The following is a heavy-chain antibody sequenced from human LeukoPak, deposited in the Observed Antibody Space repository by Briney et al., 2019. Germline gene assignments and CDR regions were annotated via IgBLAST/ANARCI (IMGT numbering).Heavy chain of an antibody. CDR3: AKMEYGGNSGYFDY. J-gene: IGHJ4*02. D-gene: IGHD4-23*01. CDR1: GFKFSDHY. V-gene: IGHV3-23*01. CDR2: ISGSGGST. Sequence: GGSLRLSCAASGFKFSDHYIDWVRQAPGKGLEWVSAISGSGGSTYYADSVKGRFTISRDNSKNTLYLQMNSLRAEDTAVYYCAKMEYGGNSGYFDYWGQGTLVTVSS.